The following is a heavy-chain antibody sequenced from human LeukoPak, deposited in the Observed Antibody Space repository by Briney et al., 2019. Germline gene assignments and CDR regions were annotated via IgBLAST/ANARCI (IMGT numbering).Heavy chain of an antibody. J-gene: IGHJ6*03. V-gene: IGHV3-21*04. CDR3: AKHDWNYEGPYYYYQMDV. CDR2: ISSSSSYI. Sequence: GGSLRLSCAASGFTFSSYSMNWVRQAPGKGLEWVSSISSSSSYIYYADSMKGRFTISRDNSKNTLYLQINSLRAGDTAVYYCAKHDWNYEGPYYYYQMDVWGKGTTVTVSS. D-gene: IGHD1-7*01. CDR1: GFTFSSYS.